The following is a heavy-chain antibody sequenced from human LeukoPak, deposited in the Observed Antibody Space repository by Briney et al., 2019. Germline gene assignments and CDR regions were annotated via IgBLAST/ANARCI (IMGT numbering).Heavy chain of an antibody. CDR1: GFTFSSYS. V-gene: IGHV3-21*01. CDR3: ARIYCSSTSCYVDY. Sequence: GGSLRLSCAASGFTFSSYSMNWVRQAPGKGLEWVSSISSSSSYIYYADSVKGRFTISRDNAKNSLYLQMNSLRAEDTAVYYCARIYCSSTSCYVDYWGQGTLVTVSS. CDR2: ISSSSSYI. D-gene: IGHD2-2*01. J-gene: IGHJ4*02.